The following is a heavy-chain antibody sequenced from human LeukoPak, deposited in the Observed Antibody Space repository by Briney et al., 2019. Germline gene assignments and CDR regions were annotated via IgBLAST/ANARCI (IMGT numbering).Heavy chain of an antibody. CDR3: AKAGIAAAAIGNYFDY. V-gene: IGHV3-23*01. D-gene: IGHD6-13*01. J-gene: IGHJ4*02. Sequence: GGSLRLSCAASGFTFSSYAMSWVRQAPGKGLVWVSAISGSGGSTYYADSVKGRFTISRDNSKNTLYLQMNSLRAEDTAVYYCAKAGIAAAAIGNYFDYWGQGTLVTVSS. CDR2: ISGSGGST. CDR1: GFTFSSYA.